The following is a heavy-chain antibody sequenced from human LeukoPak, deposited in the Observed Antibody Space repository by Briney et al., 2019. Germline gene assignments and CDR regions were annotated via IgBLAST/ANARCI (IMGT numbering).Heavy chain of an antibody. CDR3: ARDNDGWLDP. Sequence: PSETLSLTCTVSGGSISSYYWSWIRQPPGRGLEWIGYIYYSGSTNYNPSLKSRVTISVDTSKNQFSLKLSSVTAADTAVYYCARDNDGWLDPWGQGTLVTVSS. CDR2: IYYSGST. J-gene: IGHJ5*02. D-gene: IGHD1-1*01. CDR1: GGSISSYY. V-gene: IGHV4-59*01.